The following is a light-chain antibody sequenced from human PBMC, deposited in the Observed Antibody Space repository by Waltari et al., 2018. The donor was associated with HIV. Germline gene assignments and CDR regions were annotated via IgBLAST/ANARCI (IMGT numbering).Light chain of an antibody. CDR3: MQATHWSIT. J-gene: IGKJ5*01. CDR2: RAS. V-gene: IGKV2-30*01. Sequence: DVVMTQSPLSLPVTLGQPASISCRSSQSLVDTDVNTYLNWFQQRPGQSPRRLIYRASHRDSGVPDRFSGSGSGTDFTLKISRVEADDIGIYYCMQATHWSITFGQGTRLEIK. CDR1: QSLVDTDVNTY.